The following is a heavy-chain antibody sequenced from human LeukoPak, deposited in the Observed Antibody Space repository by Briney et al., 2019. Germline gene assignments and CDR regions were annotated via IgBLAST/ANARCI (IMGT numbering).Heavy chain of an antibody. D-gene: IGHD1-1*01. CDR1: GGSLSGYY. V-gene: IGHV4-34*01. J-gene: IGHJ6*02. Sequence: SETLSLTCAVYGGSLSGYYWSWIRQPPGKGLEWIGEINHSGSTNYNPSLKSRVTISVDTSKNQFSLKLSSVTAADTAVYYCARAASRHSTKYYYGMDVWGQGTTVTVSS. CDR3: ARAASRHSTKYYYGMDV. CDR2: INHSGST.